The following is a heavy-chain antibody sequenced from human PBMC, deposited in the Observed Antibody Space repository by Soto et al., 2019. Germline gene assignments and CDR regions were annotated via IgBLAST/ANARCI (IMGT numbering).Heavy chain of an antibody. CDR2: IYHSGST. CDR3: ARRSSSWYYYYYGMDV. D-gene: IGHD6-13*01. Sequence: PSETLSLTCAVSGGSISSSNWWSWVRQPPGKGLEWIGEIYHSGSTNYNPSLKSRVTISVDKSKNQFSLKLSSVTAADTAVYYCARRSSSWYYYYYGMDVWGQGTTVTVSS. V-gene: IGHV4-4*02. CDR1: GGSISSSNW. J-gene: IGHJ6*02.